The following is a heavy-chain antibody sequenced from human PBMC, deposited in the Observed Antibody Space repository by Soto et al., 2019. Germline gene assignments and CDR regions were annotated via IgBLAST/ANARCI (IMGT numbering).Heavy chain of an antibody. J-gene: IGHJ3*02. Sequence: GGSLRLSCAASGFTFSSYAMHWVRQAPGKGLEWVAVISYDGSNKYYAGSVKGRFTISRDNSKNTLYLQMNNLRAEDTVVYYGTREREYGGGDCYYKAFDIWGQGTMVTVSS. D-gene: IGHD2-21*02. CDR3: TREREYGGGDCYYKAFDI. V-gene: IGHV3-30-3*01. CDR1: GFTFSSYA. CDR2: ISYDGSNK.